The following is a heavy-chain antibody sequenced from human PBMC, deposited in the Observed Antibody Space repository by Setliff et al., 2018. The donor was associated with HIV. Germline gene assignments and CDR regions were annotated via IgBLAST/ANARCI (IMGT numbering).Heavy chain of an antibody. D-gene: IGHD2-21*01. CDR3: AKHECGGGCYYYMDV. Sequence: HPGGSLRLSCTAPGFNFMFFAMSWVRQAPGKGLEWVSGISGSNSRTDYVDSVKGRFTISRDKSKNTLYLQLNSLRAEDTAVYYCAKHECGGGCYYYMDVWGKGIMVTVSS. CDR2: ISGSNSRT. CDR1: GFNFMFFA. J-gene: IGHJ6*03. V-gene: IGHV3-23*01.